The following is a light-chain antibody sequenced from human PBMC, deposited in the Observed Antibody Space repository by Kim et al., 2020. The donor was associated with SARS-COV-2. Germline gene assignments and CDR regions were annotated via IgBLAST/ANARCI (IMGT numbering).Light chain of an antibody. Sequence: GASSTRSCSGTRSDIGGYNIVAWYQQHPGKAAKVMIYEVNRRPSGVPDRFSGSQSGNTAALTVSGVQAEDEADYYCSSDADRQNVVFGGGTKVTVL. CDR3: SSDADRQNVV. J-gene: IGLJ2*01. CDR2: EVN. CDR1: RSDIGGYNI. V-gene: IGLV2-8*01.